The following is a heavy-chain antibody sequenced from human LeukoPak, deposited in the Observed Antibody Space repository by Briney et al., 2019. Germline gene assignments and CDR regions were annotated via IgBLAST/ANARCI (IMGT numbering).Heavy chain of an antibody. J-gene: IGHJ6*03. V-gene: IGHV1-8*02. CDR3: ARVRRPYYYMDV. CDR1: GYTFTSYD. Sequence: ASVKVSCKASGYTFTSYDINWVRQATGQGLEWMGWMNPNSGNTGYAQKLQGRVTMTTDTSTSTAYMELRSLRSDDTAVYYCARVRRPYYYMDVWGKGTTVTISS. CDR2: MNPNSGNT. D-gene: IGHD1-14*01.